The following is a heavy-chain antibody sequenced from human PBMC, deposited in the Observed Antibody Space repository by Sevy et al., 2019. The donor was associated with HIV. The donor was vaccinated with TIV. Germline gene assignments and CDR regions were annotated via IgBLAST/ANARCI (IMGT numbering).Heavy chain of an antibody. J-gene: IGHJ6*02. Sequence: GGSLRLSCAASGFTFSSYAMSWVRQAPGKGLEWVSAISGSGGSTYYADSVKGRFTISRDNSKNMLYLQMNSLRAEDTAVYYCARPPVVAATHYYYGMDVWGQGTTVTVSS. CDR2: ISGSGGST. CDR3: ARPPVVAATHYYYGMDV. CDR1: GFTFSSYA. V-gene: IGHV3-23*01. D-gene: IGHD2-15*01.